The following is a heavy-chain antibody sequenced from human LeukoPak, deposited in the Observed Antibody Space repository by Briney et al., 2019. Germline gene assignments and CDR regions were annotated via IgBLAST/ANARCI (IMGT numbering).Heavy chain of an antibody. CDR2: ISGSAHKV. CDR1: GITFSNYA. CDR3: AGRVTGYSSGYVY. D-gene: IGHD5-18*01. V-gene: IGHV3-23*01. Sequence: GGSLRLSCVASGITFSNYAVSWVRQAPEKGLDWVSVISGSAHKVRYADSVKGRFTISRDNSENIVYLQMNNLRAEDTAVYYCAGRVTGYSSGYVYWGQGTLVTVSS. J-gene: IGHJ4*02.